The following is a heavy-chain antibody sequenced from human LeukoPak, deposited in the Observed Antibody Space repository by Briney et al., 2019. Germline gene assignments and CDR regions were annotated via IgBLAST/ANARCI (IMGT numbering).Heavy chain of an antibody. J-gene: IGHJ6*02. CDR1: GFTFSSYA. V-gene: IGHV3-23*01. CDR2: ISGSGGST. CDR3: AKSVVRGVIISSGMDV. D-gene: IGHD3-10*01. Sequence: PGGSLRLSCAASGFTFSSYAMSWVRQAPGKGLEWVSAISGSGGSTYYADSVKGRFTTSRDNSKNTLYLQMNSLRAEDTAVYYCAKSVVRGVIISSGMDVWGQGTTVTVSS.